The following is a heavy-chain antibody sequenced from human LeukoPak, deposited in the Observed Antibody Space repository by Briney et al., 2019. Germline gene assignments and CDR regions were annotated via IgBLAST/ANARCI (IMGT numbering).Heavy chain of an antibody. V-gene: IGHV4-30-4*01. CDR3: ARDKRLSWPNAFDI. Sequence: SQTLSLTCTVSGGSISSGDYYWSWIRQPPGKGLEWIGYIYYSGSTYYNPSLKSRVTISVDTSKNQFSLKLSSVTAADTAVYYCARDKRLSWPNAFDIWGQGIMVTVSS. J-gene: IGHJ3*02. CDR1: GGSISSGDYY. CDR2: IYYSGST. D-gene: IGHD6-13*01.